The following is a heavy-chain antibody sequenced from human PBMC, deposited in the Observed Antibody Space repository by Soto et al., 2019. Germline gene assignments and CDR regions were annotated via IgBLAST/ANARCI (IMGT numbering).Heavy chain of an antibody. D-gene: IGHD3-10*01. Sequence: VQLVESGGGLVQPGGSLRLSCAASEFTFSGRSVHWVRQAPGKGLVWVSGIDKFGTASTYADSVKGRFTSSRDNAKNTVYLQMNSLRVEDTAVYYCARGWFGPDVWGKGTTVTVSS. J-gene: IGHJ6*03. CDR1: EFTFSGRS. CDR2: IDKFGTAS. V-gene: IGHV3-74*01. CDR3: ARGWFGPDV.